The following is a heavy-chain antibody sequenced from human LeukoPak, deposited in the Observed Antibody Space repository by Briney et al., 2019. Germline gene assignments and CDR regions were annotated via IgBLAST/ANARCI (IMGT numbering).Heavy chain of an antibody. CDR1: GGSISSSSYY. J-gene: IGHJ5*02. CDR2: LYYSGST. D-gene: IGHD6-19*01. CDR3: ARDSSGWYHWFDP. V-gene: IGHV4-39*07. Sequence: SETLSLTCTVSGGSISSSSYYWGWIRQPPGKGLEWIGSLYYSGSTYYNPSLKSRVTISVDTSKNQFSLKLTSVTAADTAVYYCARDSSGWYHWFDPWGQGTLGTVS.